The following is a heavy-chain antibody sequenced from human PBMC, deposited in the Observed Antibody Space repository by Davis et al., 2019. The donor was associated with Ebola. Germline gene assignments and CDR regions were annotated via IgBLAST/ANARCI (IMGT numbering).Heavy chain of an antibody. V-gene: IGHV3-23*01. J-gene: IGHJ4*02. CDR3: ARDLTGRLGAI. Sequence: GESLKISCADSVITFSSYAMTWVRQAPGKGLEWVSAISGSGGTTYYAGSVKGRFTVSRDNSKKTMYLQMNSLRAEDTAVYYYARDLTGRLGAIWGQGTLVTVSS. CDR1: VITFSSYA. CDR2: ISGSGGTT. D-gene: IGHD3-10*01.